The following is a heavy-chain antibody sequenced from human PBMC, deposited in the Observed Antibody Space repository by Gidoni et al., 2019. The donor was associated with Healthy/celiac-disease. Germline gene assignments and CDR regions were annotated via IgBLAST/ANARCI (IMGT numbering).Heavy chain of an antibody. Sequence: QLQLQESGPGLVKPSETLSLTCTVSGGSISSSSYYWGWIRQPPGKGLEWIGGIYYSGSTYYNPSLKSRVTISVDTSKNQFSLKLSSVTAADTAVYYCGGCGGDCYSVYFQHWGQGTLVTVSS. CDR1: GGSISSSSYY. V-gene: IGHV4-39*01. CDR3: GGCGGDCYSVYFQH. J-gene: IGHJ1*01. CDR2: IYYSGST. D-gene: IGHD2-21*01.